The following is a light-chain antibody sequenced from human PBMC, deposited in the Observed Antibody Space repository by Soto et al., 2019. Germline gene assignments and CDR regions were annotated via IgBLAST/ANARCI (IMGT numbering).Light chain of an antibody. V-gene: IGKV1-5*03. J-gene: IGKJ4*01. CDR1: QSISSL. Sequence: DIQMTQSPSTLSASVGDRVTITCRAGQSISSLLAWYQQKPGKSPNLMIYKASSLESGVPSRFCGSGSGTESTLTISSLQPDDFATYYGQQYNSYPLTFGGGTKVEIK. CDR2: KAS. CDR3: QQYNSYPLT.